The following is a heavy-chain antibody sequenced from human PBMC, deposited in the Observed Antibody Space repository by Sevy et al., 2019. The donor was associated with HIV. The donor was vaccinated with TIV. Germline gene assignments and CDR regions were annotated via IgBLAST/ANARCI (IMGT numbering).Heavy chain of an antibody. Sequence: GGSLRLSCAASGFTVSSNYMSWVRQAPGKGLEWVSVIYSGGSTYYADSVKGRFTISRDNSKNTLYLQMNSLRAEDTAVYYCARELVIAAAGTYYYYGMDVWGQRTTVTVSS. V-gene: IGHV3-53*01. J-gene: IGHJ6*02. D-gene: IGHD6-13*01. CDR2: IYSGGST. CDR3: ARELVIAAAGTYYYYGMDV. CDR1: GFTVSSNY.